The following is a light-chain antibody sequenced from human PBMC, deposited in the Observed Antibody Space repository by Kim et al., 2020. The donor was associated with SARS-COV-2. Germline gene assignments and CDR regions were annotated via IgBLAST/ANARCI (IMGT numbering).Light chain of an antibody. J-gene: IGKJ2*01. V-gene: IGKV1-39*02. CDR2: VAS. CDR1: QPIETF. Sequence: SASVGDRVTITCRASQPIETFLNWYQQRPGRAPNLLIFVASTLESGVPSRFIGSGSGTDFTLTISRLEPEDFAVYYCQDYGTSPWTFGQGTKLEI. CDR3: QDYGTSPWT.